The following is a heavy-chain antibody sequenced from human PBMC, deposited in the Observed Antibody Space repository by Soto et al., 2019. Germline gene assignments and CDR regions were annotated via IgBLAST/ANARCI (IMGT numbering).Heavy chain of an antibody. Sequence: PWGSLRLSCAASGFTFISYAIIFFRHSPFKWLEWVSTISGSGGNAYYADSVKGRFTISRDNSKNTLRLQMNSLRADDTAVYYCAKDGASGSYPPYYYYGMDVWGQGTTVTVSS. V-gene: IGHV3-23*01. J-gene: IGHJ6*02. D-gene: IGHD1-26*01. CDR2: ISGSGGNA. CDR3: AKDGASGSYPPYYYYGMDV. CDR1: GFTFISYA.